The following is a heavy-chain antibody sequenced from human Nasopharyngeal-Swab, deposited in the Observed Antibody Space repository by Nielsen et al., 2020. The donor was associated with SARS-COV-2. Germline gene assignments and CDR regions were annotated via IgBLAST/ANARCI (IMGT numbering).Heavy chain of an antibody. CDR2: IKQDGSEK. CDR3: ARDYRTYYYDSSGYYASYYYGMDV. CDR1: GFTFSSYW. J-gene: IGHJ6*02. V-gene: IGHV3-7*01. Sequence: GESLKISCAASGFTFSSYWMSWVRQAPGKGLEWVANIKQDGSEKYYVDSVKGRFTISRDNAKNSLYLQMNSLRAEDTAVYYCARDYRTYYYDSSGYYASYYYGMDVWGQGTTVTVSS. D-gene: IGHD3-22*01.